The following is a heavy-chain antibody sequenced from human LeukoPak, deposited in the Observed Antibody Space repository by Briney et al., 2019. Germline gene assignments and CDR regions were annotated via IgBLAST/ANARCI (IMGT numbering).Heavy chain of an antibody. J-gene: IGHJ4*02. V-gene: IGHV1-18*01. Sequence: ASVKVSCKASGYTFTSYGISWVRQAPGRGLEWMGWISAYNGNTNYAQKLQGRVTMTTDTSTSTAYMELRSLRSDDTAVYYCARKVIWFGELSAETAYFDYWGQGTLVTVSS. D-gene: IGHD3-10*01. CDR2: ISAYNGNT. CDR3: ARKVIWFGELSAETAYFDY. CDR1: GYTFTSYG.